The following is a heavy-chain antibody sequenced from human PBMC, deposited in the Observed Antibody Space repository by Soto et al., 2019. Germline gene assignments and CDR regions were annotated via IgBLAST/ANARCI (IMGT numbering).Heavy chain of an antibody. CDR3: ARFGLWFGEMVFEI. D-gene: IGHD3-10*01. CDR1: GGTFSSYA. J-gene: IGHJ3*02. CDR2: INPNSGGT. V-gene: IGHV1-2*02. Sequence: ASVKVSCKASGGTFSSYAISWVRQAPGQGLEWMGWINPNSGGTNYAQKFQGRVTMTRDTSISTAYMELSRLRSDDTAVYYCARFGLWFGEMVFEIWGQGKMVTVS.